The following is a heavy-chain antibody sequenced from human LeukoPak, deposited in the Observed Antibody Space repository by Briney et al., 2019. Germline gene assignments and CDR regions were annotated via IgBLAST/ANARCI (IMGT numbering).Heavy chain of an antibody. CDR3: DRPSDLYGSATYPRWLDP. CDR1: AFIVSHNY. D-gene: IGHD3-10*01. CDR2: VYIGGAT. V-gene: IGHV3-66*04. Sequence: GGSLRLSCAASAFIVSHNYMTWGRQALGKGLEWVSVVYIGGATYYAGYVKGRFSISRDNSKKTVYIQMHSLRLEDTAVYYWDRPSDLYGSATYPRWLDPWGQGTLVTVSS. J-gene: IGHJ5*02.